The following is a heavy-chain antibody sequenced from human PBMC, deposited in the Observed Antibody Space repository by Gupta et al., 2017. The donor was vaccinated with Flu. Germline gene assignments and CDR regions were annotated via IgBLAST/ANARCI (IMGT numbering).Heavy chain of an antibody. CDR3: ARGAGQRVLGNWFAP. Sequence: QVQLVQSGAEVKKPGASVKVSCKASGYTFSVYFMHWVRQAPGQGPEWMGWINPNSGATNYAQNFQGRVTMTGDTSITTAYMELSSLRSDDTAIYYCARGAGQRVLGNWFAPWGQGTLVTVSS. D-gene: IGHD6-25*01. CDR1: GYTFSVYF. J-gene: IGHJ5*02. V-gene: IGHV1-2*02. CDR2: INPNSGAT.